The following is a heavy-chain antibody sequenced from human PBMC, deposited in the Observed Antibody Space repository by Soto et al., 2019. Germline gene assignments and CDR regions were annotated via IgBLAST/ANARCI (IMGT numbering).Heavy chain of an antibody. CDR2: IYHSGST. CDR1: GYSISSDDY. CDR3: ARADGSIYYYYFGMDV. D-gene: IGHD6-13*01. J-gene: IGHJ6*02. V-gene: IGHV4-38-2*01. Sequence: SETLSLTCAVSGYSISSDDYWGWIRQPPGKGLEWIGSIYHSGSTYYNSSLKSRVTISVDTSTNQFSLKLTSVTAADTAVYYCARADGSIYYYYFGMDVWGQGTTVTVSS.